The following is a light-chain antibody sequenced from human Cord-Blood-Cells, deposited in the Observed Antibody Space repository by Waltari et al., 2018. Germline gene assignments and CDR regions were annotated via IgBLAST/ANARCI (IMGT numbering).Light chain of an antibody. CDR2: DAS. Sequence: EIVLTQSPGTLSLSPGERATLSCRASQSVSSYLAWYQQKPGQAPRLLIYDASNRATGIPARFSGSGSGTDFTLTISSLEPEDFAVYYCQQRSNWPWTFDQGTKVEIK. CDR3: QQRSNWPWT. V-gene: IGKV3-11*01. CDR1: QSVSSY. J-gene: IGKJ1*01.